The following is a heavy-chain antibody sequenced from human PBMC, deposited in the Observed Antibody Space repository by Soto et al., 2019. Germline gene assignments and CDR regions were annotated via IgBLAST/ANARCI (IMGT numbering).Heavy chain of an antibody. CDR1: GGSVSSGSYY. J-gene: IGHJ5*02. CDR3: ARATIFGVVTRGNCFDP. D-gene: IGHD3-3*01. CDR2: IYYSGST. Sequence: SETLSLTCTVSGGSVSSGSYYWSWIRQPPGKGLEWIGYIYYSGSTNYNPSLKSRVTISVDTSKNQFSLKLSSVTAADTAVYYCARATIFGVVTRGNCFDPWGQGTLVTVSS. V-gene: IGHV4-61*01.